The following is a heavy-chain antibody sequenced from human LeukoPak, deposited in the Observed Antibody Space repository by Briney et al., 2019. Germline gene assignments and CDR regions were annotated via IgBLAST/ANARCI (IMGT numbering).Heavy chain of an antibody. CDR1: GGSISSYD. Sequence: SETLSLTCTVSGGSISSYDWSWIRQPAGKGLEWIGRTYTSGSTNYNPSLKSRVTISVDKSKNQFSLKLSSVTAADTAVYYCARASNYYDSSGYQSHFDYWGQGTLVTVSS. J-gene: IGHJ4*02. D-gene: IGHD3-22*01. V-gene: IGHV4-4*07. CDR3: ARASNYYDSSGYQSHFDY. CDR2: TYTSGST.